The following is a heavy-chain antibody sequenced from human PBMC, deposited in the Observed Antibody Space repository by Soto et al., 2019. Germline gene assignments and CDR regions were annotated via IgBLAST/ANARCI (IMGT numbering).Heavy chain of an antibody. D-gene: IGHD5-18*01. CDR1: GFTFSSYA. Sequence: GGSLRLSCAASGFTFSSYAMSWVRQAPGKGLEWVSGISWNSGSIGYADSVKGRFTISRDNAKNSLYLQMNSLRAEDTALYYCAKEAARYYYGMDVWGQGTTVTVSS. J-gene: IGHJ6*02. CDR3: AKEAARYYYGMDV. V-gene: IGHV3-9*01. CDR2: ISWNSGSI.